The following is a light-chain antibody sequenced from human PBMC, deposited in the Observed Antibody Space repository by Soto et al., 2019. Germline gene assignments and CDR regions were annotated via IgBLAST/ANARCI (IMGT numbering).Light chain of an antibody. Sequence: QSVLTQPPSASGSPGQSVTISCTGTSSDVGGYNLVSWYQQHPGKAPKLMIYEVSKRPSGVPDRFSGSKSGNTASLTVSGLQAEDEADYYCSSYADTNNYVFGTGTKVTVL. CDR2: EVS. CDR3: SSYADTNNYV. V-gene: IGLV2-8*01. CDR1: SSDVGGYNL. J-gene: IGLJ1*01.